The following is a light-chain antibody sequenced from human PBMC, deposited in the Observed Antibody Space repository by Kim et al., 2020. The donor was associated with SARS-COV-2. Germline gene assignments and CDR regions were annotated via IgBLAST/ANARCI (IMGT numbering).Light chain of an antibody. CDR2: EVY. CDR1: SRDVGNYNR. CDR3: SSYTGSSIV. J-gene: IGLJ2*01. Sequence: QSALTQPPSVSGSPGQSVTISCTGTSRDVGNYNRVSWYQQPPGTAPKPILYEVYNRPSGVPDRFSGSKSGNTASLTISGLQAEDEADYYCSSYTGSSIVFGGGTQLTVL. V-gene: IGLV2-18*02.